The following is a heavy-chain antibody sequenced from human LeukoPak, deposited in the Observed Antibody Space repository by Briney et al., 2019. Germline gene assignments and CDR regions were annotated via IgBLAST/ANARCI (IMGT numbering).Heavy chain of an antibody. CDR1: GYTLTRYY. CDR2: INPSGGST. Sequence: ASVKVSCKASGYTLTRYYMHWVRQAPGQGLERMGIINPSGGSTSYAQKFQGRVTMTRDTSTNTVYMELSSLRSEDTAVYYCARDRSGRGDAFDIWGQGTMVTVSS. CDR3: ARDRSGRGDAFDI. V-gene: IGHV1-46*01. D-gene: IGHD5-12*01. J-gene: IGHJ3*02.